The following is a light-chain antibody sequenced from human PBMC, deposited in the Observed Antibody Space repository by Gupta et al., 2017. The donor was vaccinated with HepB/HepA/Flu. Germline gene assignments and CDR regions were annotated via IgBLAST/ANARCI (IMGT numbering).Light chain of an antibody. CDR3: GTWDSTLSAHV. CDR1: SSNIGSFY. J-gene: IGLJ1*01. V-gene: IGLV1-51*02. CDR2: ENN. Sequence: QSVLTQPPSVSAAPGQKVTIPCSGSSSNIGSFYVSWYQQFPGAAPKLLIYENNNRPSGIPDRFSGSKSGTSATLGVTELQTGDEADYYCGTWDSTLSAHVFGTGTKVTVL.